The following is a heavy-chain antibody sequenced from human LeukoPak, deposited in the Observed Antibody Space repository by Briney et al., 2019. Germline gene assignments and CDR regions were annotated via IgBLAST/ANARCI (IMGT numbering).Heavy chain of an antibody. Sequence: ASVKVSCKASGYTFTGYYMHWVRQAPGQGLEWMGWINPNSGGTNYAQKLQGRVTMTTDTSTSTAYMELRSLRSDDTAVYYCASFPLLGKYSSGWYGADYWGQGTLVTVSS. CDR1: GYTFTGYY. J-gene: IGHJ4*02. V-gene: IGHV1-2*02. CDR3: ASFPLLGKYSSGWYGADY. CDR2: INPNSGGT. D-gene: IGHD6-19*01.